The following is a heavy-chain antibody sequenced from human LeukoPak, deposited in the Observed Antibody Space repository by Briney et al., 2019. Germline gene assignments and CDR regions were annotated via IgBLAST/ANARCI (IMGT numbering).Heavy chain of an antibody. CDR3: ARDRGKGYCSSTSCYQADNWFDP. CDR2: IYYSGST. D-gene: IGHD2-2*01. Sequence: SETLSLTCTVSGGSISSSGYYWSWIRQHPGKGLEWIGYIYYSGSTYYNPSLKSRVTISVDTSKNQFSLKLSSVTAADTAVYYCARDRGKGYCSSTSCYQADNWFDPWGQGTLVTVSS. J-gene: IGHJ5*02. V-gene: IGHV4-31*03. CDR1: GGSISSSGYY.